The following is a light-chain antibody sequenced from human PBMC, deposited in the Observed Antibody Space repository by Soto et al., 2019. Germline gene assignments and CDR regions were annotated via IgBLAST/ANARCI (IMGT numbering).Light chain of an antibody. CDR2: DTS. V-gene: IGKV3-11*01. CDR1: RSVENY. J-gene: IGKJ5*01. CDR3: QQRAHWPPIT. Sequence: ETVLTQSPATLSLSPGERATLSCRASRSVENYLAWYQQRPGQAPRLLIYDTSNRATGIPARFSGSGSGTDFTLTISSLEPEDFAIYYCQQRAHWPPITFGQGTRLEMK.